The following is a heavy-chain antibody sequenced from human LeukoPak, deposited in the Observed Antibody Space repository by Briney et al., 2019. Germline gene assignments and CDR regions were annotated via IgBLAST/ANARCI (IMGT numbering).Heavy chain of an antibody. Sequence: SETLSLTCTVSGGSISSSSYYWGWIRQPPGKGLEWIGNIYYSGSTNYNPSLKSRVTISVDKSKNQFSLKLSSVTAADTAVYYCASSRHQYYYDSSGYYHDAFDIWGQGTMVTVSS. V-gene: IGHV4-61*05. CDR3: ASSRHQYYYDSSGYYHDAFDI. CDR2: IYYSGST. J-gene: IGHJ3*02. CDR1: GGSISSSSYY. D-gene: IGHD3-22*01.